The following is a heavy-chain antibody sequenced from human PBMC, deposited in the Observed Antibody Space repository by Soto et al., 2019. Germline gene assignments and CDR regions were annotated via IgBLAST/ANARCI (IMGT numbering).Heavy chain of an antibody. D-gene: IGHD5-12*01. CDR3: ARGRGYSGQRRGWFDP. CDR1: GGSISTYY. J-gene: IGHJ5*02. Sequence: QLQLQESGPGLVKPSETLSLTCTVSGGSISTYYWNWIRQPPGKGLEWIGDIYYSGRTNYNPSLRSRVAISVDMSKNKFSLNLSSVTPADTAVYYCARGRGYSGQRRGWFDPWGQGTLVTVSS. V-gene: IGHV4-59*01. CDR2: IYYSGRT.